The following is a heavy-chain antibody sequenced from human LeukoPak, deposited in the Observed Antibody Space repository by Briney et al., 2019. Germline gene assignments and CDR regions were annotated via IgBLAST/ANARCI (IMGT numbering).Heavy chain of an antibody. V-gene: IGHV1-2*04. CDR2: INPNSGGT. D-gene: IGHD6-13*01. CDR3: ARGGSIAAAGTDVRFDP. CDR1: GYTSTGYY. J-gene: IGHJ5*02. Sequence: GASVKVSCKASGYTSTGYYMHWVRQAPGQGLEWMGWINPNSGGTNYAQKFQGWVTMTRDTSISTAYMELSRLRSDDTAVYYCARGGSIAAAGTDVRFDPWGQGTLVTVSS.